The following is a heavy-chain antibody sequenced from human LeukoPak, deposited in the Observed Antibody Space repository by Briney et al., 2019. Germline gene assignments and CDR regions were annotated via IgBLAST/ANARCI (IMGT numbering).Heavy chain of an antibody. CDR1: GGSISSCGYY. CDR2: IYYSGST. CDR3: ASSSGWYQEVY. V-gene: IGHV4-31*03. Sequence: SETLSLTCTVSGGSISSCGYYWSWIRQHPGKGLEWIGYIYYSGSTYYNPSLKSRVTISVDTSKNQFSLKLSSVTAADTAVYYCASSSGWYQEVYWGQGTLVTVSS. D-gene: IGHD6-19*01. J-gene: IGHJ4*02.